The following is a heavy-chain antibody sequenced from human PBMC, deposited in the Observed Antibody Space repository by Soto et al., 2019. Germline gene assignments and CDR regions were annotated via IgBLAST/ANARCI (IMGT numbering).Heavy chain of an antibody. Sequence: SETLSLTCTVSGGSISSSSYYWGWIRQPPGKGLEWIGSIYYSGSTYYNPSLKSRVTISVDTSKNQFSLKLSSVTAADTAVYYCARRRAYYGSGSSPFDYWGQGTLVTVSS. CDR2: IYYSGST. CDR1: GGSISSSSYY. CDR3: ARRRAYYGSGSSPFDY. J-gene: IGHJ4*02. D-gene: IGHD3-10*01. V-gene: IGHV4-39*01.